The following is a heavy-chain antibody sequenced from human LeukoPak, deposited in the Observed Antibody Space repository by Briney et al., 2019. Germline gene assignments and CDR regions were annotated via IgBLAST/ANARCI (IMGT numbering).Heavy chain of an antibody. J-gene: IGHJ4*02. CDR1: GFTFSSYW. CDR3: ASSYSNYFFDY. CDR2: IKQDGIEK. V-gene: IGHV3-7*01. Sequence: GGSLRLSCAASGFTFSSYWMSWVRQAPGKGLGGLANIKQDGIEKYYVDSVKRRYTISRDNAKNSQYLQMNSLRAEDTAVYYCASSYSNYFFDYWGQGTLVTVSS. D-gene: IGHD4-11*01.